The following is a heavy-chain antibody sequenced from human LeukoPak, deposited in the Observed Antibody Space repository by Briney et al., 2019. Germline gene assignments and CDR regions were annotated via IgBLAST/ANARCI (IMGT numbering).Heavy chain of an antibody. CDR2: IYYSGST. V-gene: IGHV4-38-2*01. J-gene: IGHJ4*02. D-gene: IGHD5-12*01. CDR3: ARVATTTNPPQRPFDY. Sequence: SETLSLTCAVSGYSISSGYYWGWILQPPGKGLEWIGSIYYSGSTYYNPSLKSRVTISVDTSKNQFSLKLSSVTAADTAVYYCARVATTTNPPQRPFDYWGQGTLVTVSS. CDR1: GYSISSGYY.